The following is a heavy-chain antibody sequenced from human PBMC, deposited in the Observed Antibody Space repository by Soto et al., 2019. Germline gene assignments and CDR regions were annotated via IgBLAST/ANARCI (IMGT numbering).Heavy chain of an antibody. CDR2: ISAYNGNT. V-gene: IGHV1-18*01. J-gene: IGHJ3*02. CDR3: ARATKGYCSGGSCYPRYAFDI. D-gene: IGHD2-15*01. CDR1: GYTFTSYG. Sequence: QVQLVQSGAEVKKPGASVKVSCKASGYTFTSYGISWVRQAPGQGLEWMGWISAYNGNTNYAQKLQGRVTMTTDTSTSTAYMELRSLRSDDTAVYYCARATKGYCSGGSCYPRYAFDIWGHGTMVTVS.